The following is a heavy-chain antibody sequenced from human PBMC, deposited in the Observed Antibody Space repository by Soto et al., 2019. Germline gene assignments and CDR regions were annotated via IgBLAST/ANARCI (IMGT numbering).Heavy chain of an antibody. V-gene: IGHV4-59*01. CDR1: VASISSYY. CDR3: ARASHLSPIDS. J-gene: IGHJ4*02. CDR2: IYYTGST. Sequence: PSETLSLTCTFSVASISSYYWSCIRQPPGKGLEWIGYIYYTGSTYYNPSLKSRATMSVDTSKIQFSLRLSSVTAADTAVYYCARASHLSPIDSWGQGTLVTVSS.